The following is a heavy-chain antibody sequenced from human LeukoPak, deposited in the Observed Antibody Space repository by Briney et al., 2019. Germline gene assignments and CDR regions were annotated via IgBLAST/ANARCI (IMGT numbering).Heavy chain of an antibody. CDR2: ISSDSGTI. CDR3: ARAAQPGFDP. Sequence: GESRRLSCGASGLTFSTFSMNWVRPAPGRWLEWVSYISSDSGTIYYADSVKGRFTISRDNAKKSLYLQMNSLRAEDTAVYYCARAAQPGFDPWGQGTLVTVSS. D-gene: IGHD1-14*01. V-gene: IGHV3-48*01. J-gene: IGHJ5*02. CDR1: GLTFSTFS.